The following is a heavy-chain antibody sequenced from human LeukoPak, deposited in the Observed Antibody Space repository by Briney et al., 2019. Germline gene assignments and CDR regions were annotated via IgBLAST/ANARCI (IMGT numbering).Heavy chain of an antibody. CDR3: ARDRDPGYNDSSGYRRVNAFDI. V-gene: IGHV3-66*01. Sequence: GGSLRLSCAASGLTVSSNYMNWVRQAPGKGLEWVSVIYSGGSTYYADSVKGRFTISRDNSKNTLYLQMNSLRAEDTAVYYCARDRDPGYNDSSGYRRVNAFDIWGQGTMVTVSS. J-gene: IGHJ3*02. CDR2: IYSGGST. D-gene: IGHD3-22*01. CDR1: GLTVSSNY.